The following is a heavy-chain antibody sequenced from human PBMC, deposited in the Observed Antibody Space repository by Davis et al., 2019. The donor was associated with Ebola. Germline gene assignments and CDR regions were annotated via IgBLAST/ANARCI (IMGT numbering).Heavy chain of an antibody. CDR3: AKDSPLNWFDP. Sequence: PGGSLRLSCAASGFTFVDYAMHWVRQAPGKGLEWVSGISWHSGSIGYADSVKGRFTISRDNAKNSLYLQMNSLRAEDTALYYCAKDSPLNWFDPWGQGTLVTVSS. J-gene: IGHJ5*02. CDR1: GFTFVDYA. CDR2: ISWHSGSI. V-gene: IGHV3-9*01.